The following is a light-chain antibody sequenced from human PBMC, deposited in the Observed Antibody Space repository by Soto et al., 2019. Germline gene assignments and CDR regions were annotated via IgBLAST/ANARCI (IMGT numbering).Light chain of an antibody. Sequence: DIQMTQSPSPLSASVGERVTITCLASQSVSNWLAWYQQKPGKAPKLLIYDVSSLESGVPSRFSGSGSGTECILNISSLQPDDFATYYCQQYDSYSWTLDQGTKVDIK. CDR3: QQYDSYSWT. CDR1: QSVSNW. CDR2: DVS. J-gene: IGKJ1*01. V-gene: IGKV1-5*01.